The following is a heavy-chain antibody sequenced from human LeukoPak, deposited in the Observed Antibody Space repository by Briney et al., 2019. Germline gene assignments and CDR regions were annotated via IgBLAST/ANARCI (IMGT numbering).Heavy chain of an antibody. Sequence: PGGSLRLSCAASGFTFSSYGMHWVRQAPGKGLEWVAFIRYDGSNKYYADSVKGRFTISRDNSKNTLYLQMNSLRAEDTAVYYCARERGGYYEKNGYSDYWGQGTLVTVSS. V-gene: IGHV3-30*02. D-gene: IGHD3-16*01. CDR2: IRYDGSNK. CDR1: GFTFSSYG. CDR3: ARERGGYYEKNGYSDY. J-gene: IGHJ4*02.